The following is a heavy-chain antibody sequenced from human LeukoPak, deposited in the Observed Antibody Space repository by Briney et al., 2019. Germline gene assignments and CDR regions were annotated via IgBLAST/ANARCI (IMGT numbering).Heavy chain of an antibody. V-gene: IGHV1-18*01. J-gene: IGHJ4*02. D-gene: IGHD4-17*01. CDR1: GYTFTNFG. CDR3: ARDRDYGDYNTQDLFVY. CDR2: ISAYNGNT. Sequence: GASVKVSCKASGYTFTNFGINWVRQAPGQGLEWMGWISAYNGNTNYAQRLQGRVTMTTDTSTSTAYMELRSLRSDDTAVYYCARDRDYGDYNTQDLFVYWGQGTLVIVSS.